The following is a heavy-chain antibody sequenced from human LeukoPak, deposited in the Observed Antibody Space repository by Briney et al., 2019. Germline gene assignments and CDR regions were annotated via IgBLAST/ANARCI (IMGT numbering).Heavy chain of an antibody. CDR2: IWYDGSNE. V-gene: IGHV3-33*01. Sequence: GRSLRLSCAASGFTFSSYGIHWVRQAPGKGLEWVADIWYDGSNENYAESVKGRFTISRDNSKNTVFLQMNSLRAEDTAVYYCARGGAYNFDYWGQGTLVTVSS. J-gene: IGHJ4*02. D-gene: IGHD5-24*01. CDR1: GFTFSSYG. CDR3: ARGGAYNFDY.